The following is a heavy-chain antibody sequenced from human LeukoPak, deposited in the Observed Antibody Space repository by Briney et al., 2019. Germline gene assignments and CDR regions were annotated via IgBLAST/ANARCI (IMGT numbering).Heavy chain of an antibody. CDR1: GYTFTGYY. CDR3: AREYSYYYASSGYTYY. CDR2: INPNSEGT. J-gene: IGHJ4*02. V-gene: IGHV1-2*02. Sequence: ASVKVSCKASGYTFTGYYMDWGRQAPGQRLEWIGWINPNSEGTNYAQKFQGRVPMTRDTSISTAYMELSRLRSDDTAVYYCAREYSYYYASSGYTYYWGRGTLVTVSS. D-gene: IGHD3-22*01.